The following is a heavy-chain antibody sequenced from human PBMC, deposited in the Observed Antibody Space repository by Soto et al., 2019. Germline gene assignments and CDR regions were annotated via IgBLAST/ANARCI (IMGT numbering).Heavy chain of an antibody. V-gene: IGHV3-64*01. Sequence: EVQLAESGGGMVQPGGSLRLSCVASGFTFSSYDMHWVRQAPGKGLEYVSSISSNGGTTYYGNSVKGRFTISRDNSKNTVYLQMGRLSVDDMAVYYCVRRVSGNYDYWGQGTLVTVSS. J-gene: IGHJ4*02. CDR2: ISSNGGTT. CDR1: GFTFSSYD. D-gene: IGHD1-7*01. CDR3: VRRVSGNYDY.